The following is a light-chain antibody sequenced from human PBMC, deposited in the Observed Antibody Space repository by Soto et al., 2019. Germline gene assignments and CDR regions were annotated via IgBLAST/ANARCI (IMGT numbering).Light chain of an antibody. CDR1: QSVSSY. V-gene: IGKV3-11*01. CDR2: DAS. CDR3: QQGSNWAGT. J-gene: IGKJ2*01. Sequence: EIVFTQSPAALSFSPGERANLSCRASQSVSSYLAWYQQKPGQAPRLLIYDASNRDTGIPARFSGSGSGTDFTLTISSLEPEDFAVYYCQQGSNWAGTFGQGTKVDIK.